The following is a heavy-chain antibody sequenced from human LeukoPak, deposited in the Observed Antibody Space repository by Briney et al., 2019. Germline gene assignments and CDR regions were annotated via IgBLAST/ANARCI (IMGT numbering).Heavy chain of an antibody. CDR1: GYTFSGYY. CDR2: INPNSGGI. V-gene: IGHV1-2*02. CDR3: SRGEACTSTWCLYYYYMDV. D-gene: IGHD2-2*01. J-gene: IGHJ6*03. Sequence: ASVKVSCKPSGYTFSGYYIHWVRQAPGQGLEWMGWINPNSGGINYAQKFQGRVTITRDTSISTAYMELSTLGSDDTAVYYCSRGEACTSTWCLYYYYMDVWGKGTTVTVSS.